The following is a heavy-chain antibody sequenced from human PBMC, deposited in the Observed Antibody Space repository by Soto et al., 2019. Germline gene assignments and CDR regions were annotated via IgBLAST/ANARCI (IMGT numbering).Heavy chain of an antibody. J-gene: IGHJ5*02. CDR3: AIDSVPLAGTSWAGNRLDP. CDR1: GFIFSTYA. D-gene: IGHD6-13*01. Sequence: QVQLVESGGGVVQPGGSLRLSCAASGFIFSTYAMYWVRQTPGKGLEWVAVISYDGNSNFYTDSVKGRFTISRDNSRNTLYRQMNNLRTEQTALYFCAIDSVPLAGTSWAGNRLDPWGQGTLVTVSS. V-gene: IGHV3-30-3*01. CDR2: ISYDGNSN.